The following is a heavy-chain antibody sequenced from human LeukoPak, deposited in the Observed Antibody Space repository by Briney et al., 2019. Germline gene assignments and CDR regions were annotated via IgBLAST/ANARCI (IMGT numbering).Heavy chain of an antibody. V-gene: IGHV3-74*01. CDR3: ARGGNYYLDY. Sequence: GGSLRLSCAVSGFTFRTSWMHWVRQAPGGGLVWVSRMNSDGTTVNYADSVKGRFTMSRDDAKNTLYLQMNSLRAEDTAVYYCARGGNYYLDYWGQGTLATVSS. CDR1: GFTFRTSW. D-gene: IGHD2-15*01. CDR2: MNSDGTTV. J-gene: IGHJ4*02.